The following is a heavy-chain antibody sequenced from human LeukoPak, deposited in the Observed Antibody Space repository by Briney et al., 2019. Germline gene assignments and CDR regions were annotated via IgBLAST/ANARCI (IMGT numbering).Heavy chain of an antibody. D-gene: IGHD3-3*01. CDR1: EFTLSSFW. CDR3: ASYGLDFDFALDY. J-gene: IGHJ4*02. Sequence: GGSLRLSCAASEFTLSSFWMHWVRQAPGKGLVWVSRVKGDGSSTTYADSVKGRFTISRDNAKNTLYLQMNSLRAEDTAVYYCASYGLDFDFALDYWGQGALVTVSS. V-gene: IGHV3-74*01. CDR2: VKGDGSST.